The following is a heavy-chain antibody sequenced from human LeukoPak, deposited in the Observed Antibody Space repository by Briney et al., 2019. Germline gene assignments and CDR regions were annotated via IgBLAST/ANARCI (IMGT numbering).Heavy chain of an antibody. CDR3: AFFEYSSSSSHY. CDR2: IIPIFGTA. V-gene: IGHV1-69*06. Sequence: SVKVSCKASGGTFSNYAISWVRQAPGQGLEWMGGIIPIFGTANYAQKFRGRVTITADKSTRTAYMELSSLRSEDTAVYYCAFFEYSSSSSHYWGQGTLVTVSS. CDR1: GGTFSNYA. J-gene: IGHJ4*02. D-gene: IGHD6-6*01.